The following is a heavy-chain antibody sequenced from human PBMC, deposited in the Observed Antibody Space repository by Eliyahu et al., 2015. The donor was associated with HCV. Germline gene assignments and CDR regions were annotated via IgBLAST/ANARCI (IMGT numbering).Heavy chain of an antibody. V-gene: IGHV4-61*01. D-gene: IGHD6-19*01. CDR2: IYYSGST. CDR1: GXSVSSXXYY. J-gene: IGHJ6*02. Sequence: QVQLQESGPGLVKPSETLSLTCTVSGXSVSSXXYYXSWXRQPPGKGLEWIGYIYYSGSTNYNPSLKSRVTISVDTSKNQFSLKLSSVTAADTAVYYCARENFGVAVAGRGYGMDVWGQGTTVTVSS. CDR3: ARENFGVAVAGRGYGMDV.